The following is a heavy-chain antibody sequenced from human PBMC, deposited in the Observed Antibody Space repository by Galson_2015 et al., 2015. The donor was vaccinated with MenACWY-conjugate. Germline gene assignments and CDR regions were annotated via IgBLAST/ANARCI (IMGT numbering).Heavy chain of an antibody. D-gene: IGHD6-13*01. CDR3: ATLSESSSWSDY. J-gene: IGHJ4*02. V-gene: IGHV3-11*03. Sequence: SLRLSCAASGFTFSDYYMSWIRQAPGKGLEWVSYISSSSSYTNYADSVKGRFTISRDNAKNSLYLQMNSLRAEDTAVYYCATLSESSSWSDYWGQGTLVTVSS. CDR1: GFTFSDYY. CDR2: ISSSSSYT.